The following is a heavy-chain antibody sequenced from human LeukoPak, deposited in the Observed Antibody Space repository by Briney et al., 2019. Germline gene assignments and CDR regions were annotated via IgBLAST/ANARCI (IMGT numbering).Heavy chain of an antibody. Sequence: PSETLSLTGAGPGVSVRSGLEDWSWIRQPPGKVMEWIGCLSYSPSTNYIPSLKRRVTISLDTSKNQLSLKLSSVTAADTAVYYCAREQAALWFGELWGQGTLVTVAS. CDR3: AREQAALWFGEL. V-gene: IGHV4-61*01. CDR2: LSYSPST. D-gene: IGHD3-10*01. CDR1: GVSVRSGLED. J-gene: IGHJ4*02.